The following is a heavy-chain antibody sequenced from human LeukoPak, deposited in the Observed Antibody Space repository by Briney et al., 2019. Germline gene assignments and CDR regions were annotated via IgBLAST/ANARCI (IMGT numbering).Heavy chain of an antibody. CDR3: ARESPGPIVGATIFDY. CDR1: GYTFTSYG. D-gene: IGHD1-26*01. Sequence: ASVKVSCKASGYTFTSYGISWVRQAPGQGLEWMGWISAYNGNTNYAQKLQGRVTMTTDTSTSTAYMELRSLRSDDTAVYYCARESPGPIVGATIFDYWGQGTLVTVSS. J-gene: IGHJ4*02. V-gene: IGHV1-18*01. CDR2: ISAYNGNT.